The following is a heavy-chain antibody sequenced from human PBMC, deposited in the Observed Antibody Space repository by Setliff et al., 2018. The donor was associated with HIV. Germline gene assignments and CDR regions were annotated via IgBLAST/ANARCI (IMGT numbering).Heavy chain of an antibody. CDR2: IIPILGIA. CDR3: ASDSFLYYASETYSQY. D-gene: IGHD3-10*01. CDR1: GGTFSSYA. V-gene: IGHV1-69*10. J-gene: IGHJ4*02. Sequence: SVKVSCKASGGTFSSYAISWVRQAPGQGLEWMGGIIPILGIANYAQKLQGRVTITADKSTSTAYMDLRSLRSEDTAGYYCASDSFLYYASETYSQYWGQGTLVTVSS.